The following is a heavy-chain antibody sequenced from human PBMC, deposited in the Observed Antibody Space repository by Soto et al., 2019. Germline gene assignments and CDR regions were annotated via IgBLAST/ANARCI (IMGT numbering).Heavy chain of an antibody. CDR2: ISSGSSYI. D-gene: IGHD2-2*01. CDR3: ARDLMSVVPAAMVGGYYYYMDV. Sequence: GGSLRLSCAASGFTLSSYSVNWVRQAPGKGLEWVSSISSGSSYIYYADSVKGRFTISRDNAKNSLYLQMNSLRAEDTAVYYCARDLMSVVPAAMVGGYYYYMDVWGKGTTVTVSS. CDR1: GFTLSSYS. V-gene: IGHV3-21*01. J-gene: IGHJ6*03.